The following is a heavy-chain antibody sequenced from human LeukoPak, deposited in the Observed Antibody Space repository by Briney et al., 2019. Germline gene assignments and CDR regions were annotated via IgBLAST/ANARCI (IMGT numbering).Heavy chain of an antibody. CDR2: IIPIFGTA. V-gene: IGHV1-69*13. D-gene: IGHD6-19*01. Sequence: ASVKVSCKASGGTFSSYAISCVRQAPGQGLEWMGGIIPIFGTANYAQKFQGRVTITADESTSTAYMELSSLRSEDTAVYYCARGRAVAGTVDYCGQGTLVTVSS. J-gene: IGHJ4*02. CDR3: ARGRAVAGTVDY. CDR1: GGTFSSYA.